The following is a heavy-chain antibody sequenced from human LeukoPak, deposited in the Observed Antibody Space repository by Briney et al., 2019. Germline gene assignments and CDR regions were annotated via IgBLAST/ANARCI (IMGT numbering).Heavy chain of an antibody. CDR3: ARDGEGGYYFDY. J-gene: IGHJ4*02. D-gene: IGHD3-16*01. Sequence: NPGGSLRLSCAASGFTFSSYSMNWVRQAPGKGLEWVSSISSSSSYIYYADSVKGRFTISRDNAKNSLYLQMNSLRAEDTAVYYCARDGEGGYYFDYWGQGTLVTVSS. CDR1: GFTFSSYS. CDR2: ISSSSSYI. V-gene: IGHV3-21*01.